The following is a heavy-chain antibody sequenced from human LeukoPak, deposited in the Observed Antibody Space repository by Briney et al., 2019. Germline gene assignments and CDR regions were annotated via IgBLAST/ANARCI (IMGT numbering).Heavy chain of an antibody. CDR2: ISDDGSDK. V-gene: IGHV3-30*03. D-gene: IGHD3-3*01. CDR1: GFTFSSYG. Sequence: GGSLRLSCAASGFTFSSYGMHWVRQAPGKGLEWVAVISDDGSDKYYADSVKGRFTISRDNSKNTLYLQMNSLRAEDTAVYYCARDTAFWNYAFDIWGQGTMVTVSS. CDR3: ARDTAFWNYAFDI. J-gene: IGHJ3*02.